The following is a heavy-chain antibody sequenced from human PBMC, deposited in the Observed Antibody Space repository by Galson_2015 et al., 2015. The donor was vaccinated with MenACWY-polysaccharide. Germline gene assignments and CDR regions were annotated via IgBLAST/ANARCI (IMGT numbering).Heavy chain of an antibody. CDR1: GLRFSGSG. D-gene: IGHD3-10*02. V-gene: IGHV3-33*01. CDR2: IQYDGSNK. CDR3: AREGSRIVFHAFDV. J-gene: IGHJ3*01. Sequence: SLRLSCAASGLRFSGSGMHWVRQAPGKGLEWVAVIQYDGSNKVYVDSVKGRFTISRDNSKNILFLEMNSLRAEDTALYYCAREGSRIVFHAFDVWGQGTMVIVSS.